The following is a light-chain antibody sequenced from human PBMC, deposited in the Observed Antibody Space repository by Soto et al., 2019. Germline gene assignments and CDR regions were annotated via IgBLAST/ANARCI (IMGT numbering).Light chain of an antibody. V-gene: IGKV3-20*01. CDR3: HQYGSSSWT. CDR1: QSVSGSY. CDR2: GAS. J-gene: IGKJ1*01. Sequence: EIVLTQSPGTLSLSPGVRATLSCRARQSVSGSYLAWYQQKPGQAPRLLIYGASSRATGIPDRFSGSGSGTDFTLTISRLEPEDFAVYYCHQYGSSSWTFGQGTKVDI.